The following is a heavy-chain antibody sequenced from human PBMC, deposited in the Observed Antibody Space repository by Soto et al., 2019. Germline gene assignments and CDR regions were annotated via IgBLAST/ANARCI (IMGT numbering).Heavy chain of an antibody. V-gene: IGHV5-51*01. J-gene: IGHJ4*02. CDR2: IYPGDSET. Sequence: PGESLKISCKGSGYSFTSYWIGWVRQMPGKGLEWMGIIYPGDSETKYSPSFQGQVTISADKAITTAYLQWSSLKASDTAMYYCARVHSVAGRTGEFDYWGQGTLVTVSS. D-gene: IGHD6-19*01. CDR3: ARVHSVAGRTGEFDY. CDR1: GYSFTSYW.